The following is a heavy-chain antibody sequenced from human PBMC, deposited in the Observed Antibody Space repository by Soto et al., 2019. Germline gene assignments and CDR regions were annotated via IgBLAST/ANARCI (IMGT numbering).Heavy chain of an antibody. CDR1: GASLSSPAYY. J-gene: IGHJ4*02. CDR3: ARVRGYCSGRSCIYFDF. D-gene: IGHD2-15*01. Sequence: SETLSLTCSVSGASLSSPAYYWGWIRQPPGKGPEWIGSIYDGGRTFYNPSLKGRVTINVDTSKKQFSLHLNSVTAADTGVYYFARVRGYCSGRSCIYFDFWGPGTLVTVSS. V-gene: IGHV4-39*01. CDR2: IYDGGRT.